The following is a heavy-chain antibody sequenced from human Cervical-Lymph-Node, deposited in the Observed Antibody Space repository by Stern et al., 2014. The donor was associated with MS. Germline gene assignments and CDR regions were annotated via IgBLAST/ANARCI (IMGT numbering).Heavy chain of an antibody. CDR3: ASGGEVDGGDV. J-gene: IGHJ6*02. CDR1: GYTLTIYY. CDR2: NNPRGGGT. D-gene: IGHD2-15*01. Sequence: QVQLVQSGTEVKKPGASVKVSCKASGYTLTIYYIHWVRQAPGQGLEWMGGNNPRGGGTTYAQKFQRRGTMTRDTSTSTAYMELSSLRSDDTAVCYCASGGEVDGGDVWGQGTTVTVFS. V-gene: IGHV1-46*01.